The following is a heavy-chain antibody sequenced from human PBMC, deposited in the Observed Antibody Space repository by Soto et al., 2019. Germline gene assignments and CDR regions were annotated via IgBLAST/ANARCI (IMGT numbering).Heavy chain of an antibody. CDR2: ISYDGSNK. CDR1: GFTFSSYA. Sequence: GGSLRLSCAASGFTFSSYAMHWVRQAPGKGLEWVEVISYDGSNKYNEDSVKGQYTISRDNSKNTLYLQMNSLRAEDTAVYYCARENPGNLDYWGQGTLVTVSS. V-gene: IGHV3-30-3*01. J-gene: IGHJ4*02. CDR3: ARENPGNLDY.